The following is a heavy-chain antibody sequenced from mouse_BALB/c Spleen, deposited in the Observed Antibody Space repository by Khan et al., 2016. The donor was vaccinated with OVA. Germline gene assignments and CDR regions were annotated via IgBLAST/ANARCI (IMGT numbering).Heavy chain of an antibody. CDR2: IWGDGST. V-gene: IGHV2-6-7*01. CDR3: ARAYYGNYREAMDY. Sequence: QVQLKESGPGLEAPSQSLSITCTVSGFSLTGYGVNWVRQPPGKGLEWLGMIWGDGSTDYNSVLKSRLSISKDNSKSQVFLKMNSLQTDDTARYYCARAYYGNYREAMDYWGQGTSVTVSS. D-gene: IGHD2-10*01. CDR1: GFSLTGYG. J-gene: IGHJ4*01.